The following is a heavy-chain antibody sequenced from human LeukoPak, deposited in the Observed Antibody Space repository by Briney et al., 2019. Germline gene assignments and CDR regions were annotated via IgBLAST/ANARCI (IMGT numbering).Heavy chain of an antibody. CDR2: ISGGGSST. Sequence: GGSLRPSCAASGFTFSTFAMTWVRQAPGKGLEWVTAISGGGSSTYYADSVKGRFTISRDNSKNTLYLRMNSLRADDTAVYHCAKARYCSGGSCYDYFDYWGQGTLVTVSS. V-gene: IGHV3-23*01. CDR3: AKARYCSGGSCYDYFDY. D-gene: IGHD2-15*01. CDR1: GFTFSTFA. J-gene: IGHJ4*02.